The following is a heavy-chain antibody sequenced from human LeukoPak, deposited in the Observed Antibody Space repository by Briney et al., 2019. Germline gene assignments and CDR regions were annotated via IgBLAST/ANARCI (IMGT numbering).Heavy chain of an antibody. V-gene: IGHV3-23*01. CDR3: AKDAYCSGGSCYPPEYFQH. J-gene: IGHJ1*01. Sequence: GGSLSLSCAASGFTFSSYAMGWVRPAPGKGLEWGLAIYGSGGSTYYADSVKGRFTISRDNSKNTLYLQMNSLRAEDTAVYYCAKDAYCSGGSCYPPEYFQHWGQGTLVTVSS. D-gene: IGHD2-15*01. CDR2: IYGSGGST. CDR1: GFTFSSYA.